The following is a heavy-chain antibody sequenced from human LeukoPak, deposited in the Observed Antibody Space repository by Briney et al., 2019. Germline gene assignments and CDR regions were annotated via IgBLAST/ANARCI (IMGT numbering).Heavy chain of an antibody. D-gene: IGHD2-2*01. Sequence: ASVKVSCKASGGTFSSYAISWVRQAPGQGLEWMGWMNPNSGNTAYAQKFQGRVTMTRHSSTSTAYMELSSLRSDDTAVYYCARGASRSFDYWGQGTLVTVSP. J-gene: IGHJ4*02. CDR3: ARGASRSFDY. V-gene: IGHV1-8*02. CDR1: GGTFSSYA. CDR2: MNPNSGNT.